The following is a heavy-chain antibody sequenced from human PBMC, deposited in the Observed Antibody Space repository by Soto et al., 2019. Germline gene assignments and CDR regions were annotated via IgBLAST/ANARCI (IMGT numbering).Heavy chain of an antibody. Sequence: GATLVNPTRTLTLDCTFPGFSHSTTGVGVAWVGQPPGKALAWLGIIHWDADKRSSPSLRSRLTITKDTSKNQVVLRMTNMDPVDTAAYYCAHRPIFTYHHGMDVWGQGTTVTVPS. J-gene: IGHJ6*02. CDR3: AHRPIFTYHHGMDV. V-gene: IGHV2-5*02. CDR2: IHWDADK. CDR1: GFSHSTTGVG.